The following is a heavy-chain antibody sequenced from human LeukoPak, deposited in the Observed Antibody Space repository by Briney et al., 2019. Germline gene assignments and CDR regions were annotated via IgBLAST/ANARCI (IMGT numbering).Heavy chain of an antibody. CDR1: GFTFSSYS. J-gene: IGHJ4*02. V-gene: IGHV3-21*01. CDR3: AREDSSGWEHRDDY. D-gene: IGHD4-23*01. Sequence: GGSLRLSCAASGFTFSSYSMNWVRQAPGKGLEWVSSISSSSSYIYYADSVKGRFTISRDNAKNSLYLQMNSLRAEDTAVYYCAREDSSGWEHRDDYWGQGTLVTVSS. CDR2: ISSSSSYI.